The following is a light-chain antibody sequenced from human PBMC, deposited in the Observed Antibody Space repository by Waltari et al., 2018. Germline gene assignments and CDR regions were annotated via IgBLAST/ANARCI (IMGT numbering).Light chain of an antibody. V-gene: IGLV2-18*02. Sequence: QSALIQPPSVSGSPGQSVAIYCTGTSSALGSYHFVSWYQQFPGTAPKLLIYEVTNRPSGVPDRFSGSKSGYTASLAISGLQPEDEADYYCSSYTTSSTVIFGGGTKLTVL. CDR1: SSALGSYHF. CDR3: SSYTTSSTVI. CDR2: EVT. J-gene: IGLJ2*01.